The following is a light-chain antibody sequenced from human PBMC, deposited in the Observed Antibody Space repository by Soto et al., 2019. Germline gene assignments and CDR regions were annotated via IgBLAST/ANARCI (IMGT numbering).Light chain of an antibody. CDR2: EVS. J-gene: IGLJ1*01. Sequence: QSVLTLPAAVTGSPGQSLTISFTGTSSDVGNYKYVSWYQQHPGKAPKLMIYEVSNRPSGVSNRFSGSKSGNTASLTISGLQAEDENDYSCFSYTSRATYVFGTGIKATVL. CDR3: FSYTSRATYV. CDR1: SSDVGNYKY. V-gene: IGLV2-14*01.